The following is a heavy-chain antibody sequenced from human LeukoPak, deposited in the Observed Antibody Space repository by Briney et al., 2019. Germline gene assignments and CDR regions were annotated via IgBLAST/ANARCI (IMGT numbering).Heavy chain of an antibody. V-gene: IGHV3-48*03. J-gene: IGHJ4*02. Sequence: GGSLRLSCAASGFTFSSYEMNWVRQAPGKGLEWVSYISSSGSTIYYADSVKGRFTISRDNAKNSLYLQMNSLRAEDTAVYYCASQREYHYDSSGYNWGQGTLVIVSS. CDR1: GFTFSSYE. CDR3: ASQREYHYDSSGYN. CDR2: ISSSGSTI. D-gene: IGHD3-22*01.